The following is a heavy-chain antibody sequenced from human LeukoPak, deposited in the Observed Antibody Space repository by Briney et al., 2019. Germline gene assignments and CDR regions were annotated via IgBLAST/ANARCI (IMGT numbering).Heavy chain of an antibody. Sequence: GESLKISCKGSGYSFTSYWIGWVRQMPGKGLEWMGIIYPGDSDTRYSPSFQGQVTISADKSISTAYLQWGSLKASDTAMYYCARSVEMEAAFFDYWGQGTLVTVSS. J-gene: IGHJ4*02. CDR2: IYPGDSDT. V-gene: IGHV5-51*01. D-gene: IGHD5-24*01. CDR3: ARSVEMEAAFFDY. CDR1: GYSFTSYW.